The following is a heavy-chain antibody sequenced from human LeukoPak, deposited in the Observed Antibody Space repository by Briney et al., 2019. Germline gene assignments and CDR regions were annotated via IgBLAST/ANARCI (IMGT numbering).Heavy chain of an antibody. CDR3: ASSPEGIAAANNWFDP. J-gene: IGHJ5*02. CDR2: IIPILGIA. V-gene: IGHV1-69*04. Sequence: ASVKVSCKASGGTFSSYAISWVRQAPGQGLEWMGRIIPILGIANYAQKFQGRVTITADKSTSTAYMELSSLRSEDTAVYYCASSPEGIAAANNWFDPWGQGTLVTVSS. CDR1: GGTFSSYA. D-gene: IGHD6-13*01.